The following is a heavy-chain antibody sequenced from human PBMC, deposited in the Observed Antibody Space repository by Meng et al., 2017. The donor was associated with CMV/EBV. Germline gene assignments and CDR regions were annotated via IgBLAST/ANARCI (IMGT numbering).Heavy chain of an antibody. V-gene: IGHV2-5*02. D-gene: IGHD4-17*01. J-gene: IGHJ4*02. CDR1: GFSLSTVGVG. CDR2: IYWDDDK. Sequence: HITFKASGLTRVKPPQPSSLTGTFSGFSLSTVGVGVGWTRQPPGKALEWLALIYWDDDKRYSPSLKSRLTITKDTSKNQVVLTMTNMDPVDTATYYCARGGLRGFDYWGQGTLVTVSS. CDR3: ARGGLRGFDY.